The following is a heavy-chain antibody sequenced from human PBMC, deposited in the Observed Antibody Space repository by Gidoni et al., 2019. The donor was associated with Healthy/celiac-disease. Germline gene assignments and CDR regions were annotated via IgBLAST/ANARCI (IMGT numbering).Heavy chain of an antibody. J-gene: IGHJ6*02. Sequence: QVQLVQSGAEVKKPGSSVKVSCKASGGPFSSYAISWVRQAPGQGLEWMGGIIPIFGTANYAQKFQGRVTIPADESTSTAYMELSSLRSEDTALYYCARDPIAFHYYYGMDVWGQGTTVTVSS. CDR3: ARDPIAFHYYYGMDV. D-gene: IGHD3-22*01. V-gene: IGHV1-69*01. CDR1: GGPFSSYA. CDR2: IIPIFGTA.